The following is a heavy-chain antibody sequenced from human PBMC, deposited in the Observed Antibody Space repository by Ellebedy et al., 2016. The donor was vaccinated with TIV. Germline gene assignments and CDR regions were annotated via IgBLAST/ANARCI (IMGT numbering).Heavy chain of an antibody. Sequence: GESLKISCAASGFTFSDYYMSWIRQAPGKGLEWVSYISSSGSTIYYADSVKGRFTISRDNAKNSLYLQMNSLRAEDTAVYYCAKSESRNYYDSSGYYPLWGRGTLVTVSS. CDR3: AKSESRNYYDSSGYYPL. D-gene: IGHD3-22*01. V-gene: IGHV3-11*01. CDR1: GFTFSDYY. CDR2: ISSSGSTI. J-gene: IGHJ4*02.